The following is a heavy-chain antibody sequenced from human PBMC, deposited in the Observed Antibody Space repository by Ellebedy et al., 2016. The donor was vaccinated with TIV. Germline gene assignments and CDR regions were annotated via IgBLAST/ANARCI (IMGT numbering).Heavy chain of an antibody. CDR2: ITIGNGNA. D-gene: IGHD2/OR15-2a*01. CDR1: GYPFSNSV. CDR3: ARGSCQKTTCFYYFDL. V-gene: IGHV1-3*04. Sequence: AASVKVSCKASGYPFSNSVIHWLRQAPGQRPEWMGWITIGNGNAQYLPKFKGRLSITRDTSATTAYMDLSSLKSEDTAVYYCARGSCQKTTCFYYFDLWGQGTPVTVSS. J-gene: IGHJ4*02.